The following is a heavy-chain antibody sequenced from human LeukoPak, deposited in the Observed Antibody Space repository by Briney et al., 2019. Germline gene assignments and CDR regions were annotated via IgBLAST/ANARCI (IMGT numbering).Heavy chain of an antibody. CDR2: IYYSGST. V-gene: IGHV4-39*01. Sequence: PSETLSLTCTVSGGSISSSSYYWGWIRQPPGKGLEWIGSIYYSGSTYYNPSLKSRVTISVDTSKNQFSLKLSSVTAADTAVYYCARQITMVRGVIKFYYYYYMDVWGKGTTVTISS. CDR1: GGSISSSSYY. J-gene: IGHJ6*03. D-gene: IGHD3-10*01. CDR3: ARQITMVRGVIKFYYYYYMDV.